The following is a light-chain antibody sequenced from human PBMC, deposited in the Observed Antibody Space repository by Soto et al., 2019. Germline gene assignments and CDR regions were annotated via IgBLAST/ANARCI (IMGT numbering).Light chain of an antibody. CDR3: QQSGSSPPT. J-gene: IGKJ1*01. V-gene: IGKV3-20*01. CDR2: AAS. Sequence: EIVLTQSPGTLSLSPGERAALSCRASQSVSSKLLAWYQQKPGQAPRLLIYAASNRATGIPDRFSGSGSGTDFTLTISRLEPEDFAVYYCQQSGSSPPTFGQGTKVEIK. CDR1: QSVSSKL.